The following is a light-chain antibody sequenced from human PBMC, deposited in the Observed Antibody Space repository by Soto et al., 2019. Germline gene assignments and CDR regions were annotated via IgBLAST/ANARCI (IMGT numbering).Light chain of an antibody. CDR3: QHSDHYPWT. J-gene: IGKJ1*01. CDR2: KWS. V-gene: IGKV1-5*03. CDR1: QHIRDL. Sequence: IQMTQSPSMVSASVGDKVIITCRASQHIRDLLAWYRQRPGKAPELLIYKWSHLQTGVPSRFSGTGFGTAFPRAYTRLQPDDLATYFCQHSDHYPWTFGQGTRVEV.